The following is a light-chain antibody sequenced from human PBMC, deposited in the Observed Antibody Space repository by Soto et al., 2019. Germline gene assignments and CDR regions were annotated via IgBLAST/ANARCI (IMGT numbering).Light chain of an antibody. V-gene: IGLV1-47*01. J-gene: IGLJ1*01. CDR2: MND. CDR1: TSNILRNY. CDR3: ASWDDSLSGYV. Sequence: QSVLTQPPSASGNPGQRLTISCSGSTSNILRNYVYWYRQFPGTAPRLLISMNDQRPSGVPDRFSGSKSGTSVSLAISGLRSEDEADYYCASWDDSLSGYVFGTGTKVPS.